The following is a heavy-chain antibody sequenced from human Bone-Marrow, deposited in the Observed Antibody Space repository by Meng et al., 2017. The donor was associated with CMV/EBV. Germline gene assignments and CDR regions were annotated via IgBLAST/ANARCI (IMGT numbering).Heavy chain of an antibody. D-gene: IGHD3-3*01. CDR1: GGSFSGYY. CDR3: ARGGVWDFWSGYHSSYYYGMDV. Sequence: GSLRLSCAVYGGSFSGYYWGWIRQPPGKGLEWIGSIYYSGSTYYNPSLKSRVTISVDTSKNQFSLKLSSVTAADTAVYYCARGGVWDFWSGYHSSYYYGMDVWGQGTTVTVSS. J-gene: IGHJ6*02. CDR2: IYYSGST. V-gene: IGHV4-34*01.